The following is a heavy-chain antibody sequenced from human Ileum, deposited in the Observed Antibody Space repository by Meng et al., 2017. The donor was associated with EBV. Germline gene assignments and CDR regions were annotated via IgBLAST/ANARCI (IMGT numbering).Heavy chain of an antibody. Sequence: VRLQSWGAGLLQSSETLSLPCGVLCWSFSDYHWSWIRQSPGKGLEWIGEIHPSGITNYNPSLNSRVTISVDTSKNQFSLKLTSVTAADTAMYYCTRGLDYAKQGYWGQGTLVTVSS. V-gene: IGHV4-34*01. D-gene: IGHD4-17*01. CDR3: TRGLDYAKQGY. CDR1: CWSFSDYH. J-gene: IGHJ4*02. CDR2: IHPSGIT.